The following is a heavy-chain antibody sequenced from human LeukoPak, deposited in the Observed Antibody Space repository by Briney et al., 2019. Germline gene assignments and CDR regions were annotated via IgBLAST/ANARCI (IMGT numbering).Heavy chain of an antibody. Sequence: GGSLRLSCASSGFTFSSNGMHWFRQAPGKGLEWVAVIWYDGSKKYFADSVKGRFTISRDNSKNTLYLQMNSLRAEDTAVYYCATTGGYYDSSRQRDYYGMDAWGQGTTVTVSS. V-gene: IGHV3-33*01. CDR3: ATTGGYYDSSRQRDYYGMDA. D-gene: IGHD3-22*01. J-gene: IGHJ6*02. CDR2: IWYDGSKK. CDR1: GFTFSSNG.